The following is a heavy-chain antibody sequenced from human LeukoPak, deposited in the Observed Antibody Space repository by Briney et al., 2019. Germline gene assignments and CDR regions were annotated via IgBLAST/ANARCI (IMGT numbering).Heavy chain of an antibody. CDR1: GFTFSSYG. Sequence: GGSLRLSCAASGFTFSSYGMHWVRQAPGKGLEWVAVISYDGSNKYYADSVKGRFTISRDNSKNTLYLQMNSLRADDTAVYYCASIHLEPGYNFGSFDYWGQGTLVTVSS. D-gene: IGHD3-10*01. V-gene: IGHV3-30*03. CDR2: ISYDGSNK. CDR3: ASIHLEPGYNFGSFDY. J-gene: IGHJ4*02.